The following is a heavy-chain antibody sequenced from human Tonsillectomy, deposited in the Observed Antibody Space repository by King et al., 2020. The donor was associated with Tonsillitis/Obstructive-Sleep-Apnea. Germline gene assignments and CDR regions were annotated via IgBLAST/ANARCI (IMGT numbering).Heavy chain of an antibody. D-gene: IGHD6-19*01. CDR1: GFTFDDYA. J-gene: IGHJ3*02. CDR3: AKDPVPRSCGLYFDVFDI. Sequence: VQLVESGGGLVQPGGSLRLSCAASGFTFDDYAIHWVRQAPGKGLEWVSGISWNSGSIDYADSVKGRFTISRDNAKNSLYLQMNSLRTEDTALYYCAKDPVPRSCGLYFDVFDIWGQGTMVTVSS. V-gene: IGHV3-9*01. CDR2: ISWNSGSI.